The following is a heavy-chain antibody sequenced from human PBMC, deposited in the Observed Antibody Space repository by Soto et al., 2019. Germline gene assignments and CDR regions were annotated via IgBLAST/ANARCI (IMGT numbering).Heavy chain of an antibody. CDR3: ASGHQGDILTGYHTRGMDV. CDR1: GGTFSSYA. Sequence: QVQLVQSGAEVKKPGSSVKVSCKASGGTFSSYAISWVRQAPGQGLEWMGGIIPIFGTANYAQKFQGRVTIAADKSTSTAYMELSSLRSEDTAVSYCASGHQGDILTGYHTRGMDVWGQGTTVTVSS. V-gene: IGHV1-69*06. J-gene: IGHJ6*02. CDR2: IIPIFGTA. D-gene: IGHD3-9*01.